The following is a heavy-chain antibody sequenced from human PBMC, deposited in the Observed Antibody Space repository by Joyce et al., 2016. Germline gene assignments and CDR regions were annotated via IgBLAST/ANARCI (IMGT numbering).Heavy chain of an antibody. CDR2: INPDTGDT. V-gene: IGHV1-2*06. CDR1: GYSFSDSY. D-gene: IGHD2-2*01. CDR3: ARGPMPPYAFDV. J-gene: IGHJ3*01. Sequence: QVNLVQSVAEVKKPGASVKVSCKASGYSFSDSYIHWVRQAPGQGLQWMGRINPDTGDTIYAQKFQGRVTLTRDTFISTVYMEVSRLRSDDTAVYFCARGPMPPYAFDVWGQGTLVTVST.